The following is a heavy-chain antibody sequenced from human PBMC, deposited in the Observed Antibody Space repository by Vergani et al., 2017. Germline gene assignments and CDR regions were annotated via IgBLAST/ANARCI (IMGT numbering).Heavy chain of an antibody. Sequence: QVQLVQSGAEVKKPGASVKVSCKVSGYTLTELSMHWVRQAPGKGLEWMGGFDPEDGETIYAQKVQGRVTITEDTSTDTAYMELSSLRSEDTAVYYCATEGRGSSWXFHYWGQGTLVTVSS. CDR1: GYTLTELS. V-gene: IGHV1-24*01. D-gene: IGHD6-13*01. CDR2: FDPEDGET. CDR3: ATEGRGSSWXFHY. J-gene: IGHJ4*02.